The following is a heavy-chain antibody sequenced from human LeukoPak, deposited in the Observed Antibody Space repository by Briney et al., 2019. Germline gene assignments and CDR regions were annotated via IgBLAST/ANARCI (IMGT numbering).Heavy chain of an antibody. V-gene: IGHV3-73*01. D-gene: IGHD3-22*01. CDR2: IRSKANSYAT. J-gene: IGHJ4*02. CDR3: TRRALNYYDGSGGDY. Sequence: GGSLRLSCAASGFTFSGSAMHWVRQASGKGLEWVGRIRSKANSYATAYAASVKGRFTISRDDSKNTAYLQMNSLKTEDTAVYYCTRRALNYYDGSGGDYWGQGTLVTVSS. CDR1: GFTFSGSA.